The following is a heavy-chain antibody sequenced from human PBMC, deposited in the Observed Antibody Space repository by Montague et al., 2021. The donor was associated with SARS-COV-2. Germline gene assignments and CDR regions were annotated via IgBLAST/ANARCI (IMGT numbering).Heavy chain of an antibody. CDR3: ARGRQHFNMIVVVMTGGEYYFDY. CDR1: GGSFSDNY. D-gene: IGHD3-22*01. Sequence: SXTLSLTCAVYGGSFSDNYWSWIRKPPGKGLEWIGEINHRGTSNYNPSLKSRVSISVDTPKNQFSLYLGSVTAADTAVYYCARGRQHFNMIVVVMTGGEYYFDYWGQGTLVTVSS. J-gene: IGHJ4*02. V-gene: IGHV4-34*01. CDR2: INHRGTS.